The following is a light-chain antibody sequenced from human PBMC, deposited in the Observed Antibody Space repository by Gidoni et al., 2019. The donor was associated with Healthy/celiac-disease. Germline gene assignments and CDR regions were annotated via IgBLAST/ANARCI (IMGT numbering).Light chain of an antibody. V-gene: IGKV3-15*01. CDR1: QSVSSN. Sequence: EIVITQSPATLSVSPGERATLSCRSSQSVSSNLAWYKKKPGQSPRLLIYGASTMATGIPARFSGSGSGTEFTITISSLQYEDFAVYYCKQYNNWPPLTFGGGTKVEIK. J-gene: IGKJ4*01. CDR2: GAS. CDR3: KQYNNWPPLT.